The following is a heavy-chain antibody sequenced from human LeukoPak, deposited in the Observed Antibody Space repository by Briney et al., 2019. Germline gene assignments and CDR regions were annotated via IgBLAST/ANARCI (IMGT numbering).Heavy chain of an antibody. Sequence: ASVKVSCKASGYTFTNYDIHWVRQATGQGLEWMGWMNPNSGNTGYAQKFQGRVTITRDTSISTAYMELSSLMSEDTAVYYCAREGLRSIAARRGTRDYMDVWGKGTTVIVSS. D-gene: IGHD6-6*01. CDR1: GYTFTNYD. CDR3: AREGLRSIAARRGTRDYMDV. V-gene: IGHV1-8*03. CDR2: MNPNSGNT. J-gene: IGHJ6*03.